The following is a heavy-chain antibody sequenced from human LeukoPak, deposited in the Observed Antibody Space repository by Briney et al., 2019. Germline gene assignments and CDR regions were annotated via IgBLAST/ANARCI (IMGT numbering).Heavy chain of an antibody. CDR2: IGPYNGNT. D-gene: IGHD4-23*01. CDR1: GYTFTSYG. CDR3: ARDSGVSGGPYYFDY. J-gene: IGHJ4*02. V-gene: IGHV1-18*01. Sequence: ASVKVSCKASGYTFTSYGISWVRQAPGQGLEWMGWIGPYNGNTKYVQKLQGRVTMTTDTSTTTAYMELRSLRSDDTAVYYCARDSGVSGGPYYFDYWGQGTLVTVSS.